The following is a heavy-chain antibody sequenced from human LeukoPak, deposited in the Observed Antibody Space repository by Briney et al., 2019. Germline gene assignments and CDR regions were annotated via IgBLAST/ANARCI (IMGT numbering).Heavy chain of an antibody. V-gene: IGHV1-69*05. CDR2: IIPIFGTA. Sequence: GSSVKVSCKASGGTFSSYAISWVRQAPGQGLEWMGRIIPIFGTANYAQKFQGRVTITTDESTSTAYMELSSLRSEGTAVYYCARTGPYYYDSSGYFKTDYWGQGTLVTVSS. CDR3: ARTGPYYYDSSGYFKTDY. J-gene: IGHJ4*02. CDR1: GGTFSSYA. D-gene: IGHD3-22*01.